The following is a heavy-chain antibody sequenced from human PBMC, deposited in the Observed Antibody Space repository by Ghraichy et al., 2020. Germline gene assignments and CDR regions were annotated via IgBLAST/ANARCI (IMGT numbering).Heavy chain of an antibody. D-gene: IGHD1-1*01. J-gene: IGHJ4*02. V-gene: IGHV3-23*01. CDR3: ANLNYVDNWGDY. CDR1: GFILSNLA. Sequence: GESLNISCAASGFILSNLAMSWVRLAPGKGLEWVSAISATGNTYYADSVQGRFTISRDSSKNTLFLQMSSLRADDTAVYYCANLNYVDNWGDYWGPGTLVAVSS. CDR2: ISATGNT.